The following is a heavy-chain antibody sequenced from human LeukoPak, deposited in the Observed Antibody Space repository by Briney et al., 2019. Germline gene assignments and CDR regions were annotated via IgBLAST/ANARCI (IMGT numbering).Heavy chain of an antibody. J-gene: IGHJ4*02. V-gene: IGHV4-59*08. Sequence: PSETLSLTCTVSGGSISSYYWSWIRQPPGKGLEWIGYIYYSGSTNSNPSLKSRVTISVDTSKKQFSLKLSSVTAADTAVYYCARGYSSSSGRPDYWGQGTLVTVSS. D-gene: IGHD6-6*01. CDR2: IYYSGST. CDR1: GGSISSYY. CDR3: ARGYSSSSGRPDY.